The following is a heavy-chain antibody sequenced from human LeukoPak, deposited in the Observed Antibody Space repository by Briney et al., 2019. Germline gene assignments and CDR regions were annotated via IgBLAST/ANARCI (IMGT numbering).Heavy chain of an antibody. CDR2: IYSGGST. CDR3: AEGVTGFDY. V-gene: IGHV3-66*01. J-gene: IGHJ4*02. Sequence: PGGSLRLSCAASGFTVSSNHMSWVRQAPGKGLQWVSVIYSGGSTDYADSVKGRFTISRDTSKNTLYLQMNSLRAEDTAVYYCAEGVTGFDYWGQGTLVIVSS. CDR1: GFTVSSNH. D-gene: IGHD5-18*01.